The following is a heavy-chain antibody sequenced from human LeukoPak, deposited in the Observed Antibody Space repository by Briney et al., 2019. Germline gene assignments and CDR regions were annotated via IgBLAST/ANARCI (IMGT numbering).Heavy chain of an antibody. Sequence: SETLSLTCTVSGYSISSSYYWGWIRQPPGKGLEWIGSIYYSGSTYYNPSLKSRVTISVDTSKNQFSLKLSSVTAADTAVYYCARIRKAARGLAFDIWGQGTMVTVSS. J-gene: IGHJ3*02. CDR2: IYYSGST. V-gene: IGHV4-38-2*02. CDR3: ARIRKAARGLAFDI. D-gene: IGHD2-15*01. CDR1: GYSISSSYY.